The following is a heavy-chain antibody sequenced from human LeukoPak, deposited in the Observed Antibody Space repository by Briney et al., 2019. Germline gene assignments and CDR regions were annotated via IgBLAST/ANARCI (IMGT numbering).Heavy chain of an antibody. V-gene: IGHV1-69*13. CDR2: IIPIFGTA. CDR3: ARVRGDYGDYVVDY. D-gene: IGHD4-17*01. CDR1: GGTFSSYA. Sequence: GASVKVSCKASGGTFSSYAISWVRQAPGQGLEWMGGIIPIFGTANYAQKFQDRVTITADESTSTAYMELSSLRSEDTAVYYCARVRGDYGDYVVDYWGQGTLVTVSS. J-gene: IGHJ4*02.